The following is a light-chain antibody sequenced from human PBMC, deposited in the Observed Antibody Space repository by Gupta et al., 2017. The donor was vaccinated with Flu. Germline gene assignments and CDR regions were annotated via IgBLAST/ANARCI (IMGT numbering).Light chain of an antibody. Sequence: QSDLTQPRSVSGSPGQSVTISRNGSINEIGAYNYVSWYRQFPGKGPKLMIYDVIKRPSGVPDRFSGSKSGNTASLTISGLRVEDEADYYCCSYAGSYTFMVFGGGTKVTVL. CDR2: DVI. J-gene: IGLJ3*02. V-gene: IGLV2-11*01. CDR1: INEIGAYNY. CDR3: CSYAGSYTFMV.